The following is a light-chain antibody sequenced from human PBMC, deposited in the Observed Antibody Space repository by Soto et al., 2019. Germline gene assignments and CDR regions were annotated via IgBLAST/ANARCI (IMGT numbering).Light chain of an antibody. J-gene: IGLJ2*01. Sequence: QSVLTQPPSLSAAPGQKVTISCSGARSNIGKNFVSWYQHLPGTAPKLLIYDNSQRPSGIPDRFSGSKSGTSATLGITGLETGEEADYYGATGDPDRGRGEVVLGGGTKLTAL. CDR2: DNS. CDR1: RSNIGKNF. CDR3: ATGDPDRGRGEVV. V-gene: IGLV1-51*01.